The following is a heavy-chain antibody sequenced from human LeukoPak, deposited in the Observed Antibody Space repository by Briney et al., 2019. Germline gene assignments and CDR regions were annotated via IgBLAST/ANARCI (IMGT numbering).Heavy chain of an antibody. CDR3: ARLQYGDFYFDY. V-gene: IGHV4-39*01. D-gene: IGHD4-17*01. Sequence: SETLSLTCTVSGGSISSSIDYWGWIRQPAGKGLDGIGSIYYSGSTSYNPSLKSRVTISVDTSKNQFSLRLSSVTAADTAVYYCARLQYGDFYFDYWGQGTLVTVSS. CDR2: IYYSGST. J-gene: IGHJ4*02. CDR1: GGSISSSIDY.